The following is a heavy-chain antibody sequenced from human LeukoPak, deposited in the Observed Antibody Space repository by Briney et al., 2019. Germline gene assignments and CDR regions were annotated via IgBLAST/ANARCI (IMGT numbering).Heavy chain of an antibody. CDR2: ISSSSSYI. V-gene: IGHV3-21*01. Sequence: PGGSLRLSCAASGFTFSSYSMNWVRQAPGKGLEWVSSISSSSSYIYYADSVKGRFTISRDNAKNSLSLQMNSLRAEDTGFYYCARRGVDYWNWFDPWGQGTLVTVSS. CDR1: GFTFSSYS. D-gene: IGHD2-8*02. J-gene: IGHJ5*02. CDR3: ARRGVDYWNWFDP.